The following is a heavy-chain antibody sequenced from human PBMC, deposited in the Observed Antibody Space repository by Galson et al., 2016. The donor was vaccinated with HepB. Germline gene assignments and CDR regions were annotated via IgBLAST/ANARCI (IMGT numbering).Heavy chain of an antibody. D-gene: IGHD4-11*01. V-gene: IGHV1-2*02. CDR3: AREAAPGDDYSLTY. J-gene: IGHJ4*02. CDR1: KYTFTVYY. Sequence: SVKVSCKASKYTFTVYYIHWVRQAPGQGLEWMGWISPNSGGTNYAQQFQGRVTMTRDTSITTAYMELSSLRSDDTAVYYCAREAAPGDDYSLTYWGQGTLVTVSS. CDR2: ISPNSGGT.